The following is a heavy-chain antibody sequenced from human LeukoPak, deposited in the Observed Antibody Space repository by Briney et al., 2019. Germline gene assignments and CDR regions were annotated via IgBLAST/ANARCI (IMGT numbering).Heavy chain of an antibody. D-gene: IGHD3-10*01. CDR3: ARDLITMVRGVITFRYYYGMDV. V-gene: IGHV1-3*01. CDR2: INAGSGNT. Sequence: ASVKVSCKASGYTFTSYAMHWVRQAPGQRLEWMGWINAGSGNTKYSERFQGRVTITRDTSASTAYMELSSLRSEDAAVYYCARDLITMVRGVITFRYYYGMDVWGQGTTVTVSS. J-gene: IGHJ6*02. CDR1: GYTFTSYA.